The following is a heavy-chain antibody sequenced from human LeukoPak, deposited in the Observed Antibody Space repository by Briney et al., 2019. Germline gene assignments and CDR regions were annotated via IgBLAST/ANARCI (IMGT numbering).Heavy chain of an antibody. D-gene: IGHD3-22*01. Sequence: PGGSLRLSCAAPGFTFSSYWMHWVRHAPGKGLVWVSRINSDGSSTSYADSVKGRFTISRDNAKNTLYLQMNSLRAEDTAVYYCARDRGYYDSSGYPIYWGQGTLVTVSS. CDR2: INSDGSST. V-gene: IGHV3-74*01. CDR3: ARDRGYYDSSGYPIY. CDR1: GFTFSSYW. J-gene: IGHJ4*02.